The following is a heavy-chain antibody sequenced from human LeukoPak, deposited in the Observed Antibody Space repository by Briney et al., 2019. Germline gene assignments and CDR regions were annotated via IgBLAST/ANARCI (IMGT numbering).Heavy chain of an antibody. CDR3: ARLGGYGYFDY. CDR2: IYYSGST. CDR1: GGSISSYY. J-gene: IGHJ4*02. V-gene: IGHV4-59*01. D-gene: IGHD5-18*01. Sequence: SETLSLTCTVSGGSISSYYWSWIRQPPGEGLEWIGYIYYSGSTNYNPSLKSRVTISVDTSKSQFSLKLSSVTAADTAVYYCARLGGYGYFDYWGQGTLVTVSS.